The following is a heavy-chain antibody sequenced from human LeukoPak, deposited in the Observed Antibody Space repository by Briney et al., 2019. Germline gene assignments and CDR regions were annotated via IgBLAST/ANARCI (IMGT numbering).Heavy chain of an antibody. CDR3: ARLQRIAGRPDFDY. D-gene: IGHD6-6*01. V-gene: IGHV5-51*01. J-gene: IGHJ4*02. CDR1: GYSFTNYW. CDR2: IYPGDSDT. Sequence: GESLKISCKGSGYSFTNYWIGWVRQMPGKGLEWVGIIYPGDSDTRYSPSFQGQVSISADKSIDTAYLQWSSLKASDTAMYYCARLQRIAGRPDFDYWGQGTLVTVSS.